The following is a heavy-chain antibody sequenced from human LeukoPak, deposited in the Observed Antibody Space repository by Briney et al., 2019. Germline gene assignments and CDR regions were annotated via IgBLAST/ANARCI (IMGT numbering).Heavy chain of an antibody. D-gene: IGHD1-26*01. Sequence: GGSLRLSCAAPGFTFSSYWMSWVRQAPGKGLEWVVNIKQDGSEKYYVDSVKGRFTISRDNAKNSVYLQMNSLRAEDTVVYYCARDKIVGATHFDYWGQGTLVTVSS. CDR2: IKQDGSEK. V-gene: IGHV3-7*01. J-gene: IGHJ4*02. CDR1: GFTFSSYW. CDR3: ARDKIVGATHFDY.